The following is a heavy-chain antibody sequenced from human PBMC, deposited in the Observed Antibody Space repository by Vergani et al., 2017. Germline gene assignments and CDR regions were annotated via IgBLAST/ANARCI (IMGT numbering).Heavy chain of an antibody. D-gene: IGHD3-3*01. CDR3: AKDHYDFCTSYPNLSPFDL. V-gene: IGHV3-9*01. Sequence: EVQLVESGGGLVQPGRSLRLSCAASGFTFDDYAMHWVRQAPGKGLGWVSGISWNSGSIGYADSVKGRFTISRDNDKNSLYLQMNSLRAEDTALYYCAKDHYDFCTSYPNLSPFDLWGRGTLVTVSS. J-gene: IGHJ2*01. CDR2: ISWNSGSI. CDR1: GFTFDDYA.